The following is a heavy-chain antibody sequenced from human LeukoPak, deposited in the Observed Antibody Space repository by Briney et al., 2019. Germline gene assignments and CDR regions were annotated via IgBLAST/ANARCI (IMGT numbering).Heavy chain of an antibody. V-gene: IGHV3-23*01. J-gene: IGHJ4*02. D-gene: IGHD2/OR15-2a*01. Sequence: GSLRPSCAASGFTFNSFAINWVRQAPGKGLEWVSSISGGGSTTHYADSVKGRFTISRDNSKNTLSLQMDSLRAEDTAVYYCAIQANGYYFPFDWWGQGTLVTVSS. CDR1: GFTFNSFA. CDR2: ISGGGSTT. CDR3: AIQANGYYFPFDW.